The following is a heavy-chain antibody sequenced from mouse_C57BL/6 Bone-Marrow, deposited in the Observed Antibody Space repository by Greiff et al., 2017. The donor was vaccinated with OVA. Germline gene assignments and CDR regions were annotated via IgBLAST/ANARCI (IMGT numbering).Heavy chain of an antibody. CDR1: GYTFTSYG. CDR3: ARPPGTGYFDV. J-gene: IGHJ1*03. CDR2: IYPRSGNT. Sequence: QVQLKESGAELARPGASVKLSCKASGYTFTSYGISWVKQRTGQGLEWIGEIYPRSGNTYYNEKFKGKATLTADKSSSTAYMELRSLTSEDSAVYFCARPPGTGYFDVWGTGTTVTVSS. D-gene: IGHD3-3*01. V-gene: IGHV1-81*01.